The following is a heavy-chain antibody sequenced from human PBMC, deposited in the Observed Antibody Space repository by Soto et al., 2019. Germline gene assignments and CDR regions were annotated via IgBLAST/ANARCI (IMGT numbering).Heavy chain of an antibody. V-gene: IGHV3-23*01. CDR1: GFTFSSYA. CDR2: ISGRGGST. J-gene: IGHJ3*02. Sequence: EVQLLESGGGLVQPGGSLRLSCAASGFTFSSYAMSWVRQAPGKGLVWVSAISGRGGSTYYADSVKGRFTISGDNSKNTLYLQMNSLRAEDTAVYYCAKDPIVGATSGAFDIWGQGTMVTVSS. D-gene: IGHD1-26*01. CDR3: AKDPIVGATSGAFDI.